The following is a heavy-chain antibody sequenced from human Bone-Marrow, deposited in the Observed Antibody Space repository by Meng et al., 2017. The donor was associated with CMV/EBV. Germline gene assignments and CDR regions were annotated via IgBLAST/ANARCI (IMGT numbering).Heavy chain of an antibody. J-gene: IGHJ5*02. CDR3: TRGFVAT. CDR1: GFTFSSYS. Sequence: GESLKISCAASGFTFSSYSMNWVRQVPGKGLEWVGFIRDKADGGPTEYAASVNGRFTILRDDSKSVAYLQMNSLKSEDTGVYYCTRGFVATWGQGTLVTVSS. CDR2: IRDKADGGPT. V-gene: IGHV3-49*04. D-gene: IGHD2-21*01.